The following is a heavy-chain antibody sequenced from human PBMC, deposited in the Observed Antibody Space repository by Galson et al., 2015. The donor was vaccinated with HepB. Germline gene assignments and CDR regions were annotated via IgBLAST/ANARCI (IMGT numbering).Heavy chain of an antibody. Sequence: SLRLSCAASGFTFSSYWMSWVRQAPGKGLEWVANIKQDGSEKYYVDSVKGRFTISRDNAKNSLYLQMNSLRAEDTAVYYCAKPASYSSSWEIDYWGQGTLVTVSS. CDR3: AKPASYSSSWEIDY. V-gene: IGHV3-7*01. CDR1: GFTFSSYW. J-gene: IGHJ4*02. CDR2: IKQDGSEK. D-gene: IGHD6-13*01.